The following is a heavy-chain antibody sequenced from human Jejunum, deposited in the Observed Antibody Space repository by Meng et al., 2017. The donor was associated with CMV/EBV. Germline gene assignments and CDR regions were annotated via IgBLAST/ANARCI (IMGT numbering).Heavy chain of an antibody. Sequence: LTCTVSGDSISGGNYYWSWIRQPAGKGREWVGRFYTRGSTHYNAALKGRVTVSVDTSKNQFSLQLTSVTDADTAVYYCARNEDGYFDYWGQGILVTVSS. J-gene: IGHJ4*02. CDR1: GDSISGGNYY. CDR2: FYTRGST. D-gene: IGHD1-1*01. CDR3: ARNEDGYFDY. V-gene: IGHV4-61*02.